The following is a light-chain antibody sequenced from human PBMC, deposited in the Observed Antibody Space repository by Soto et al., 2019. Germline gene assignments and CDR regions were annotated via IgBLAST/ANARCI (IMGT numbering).Light chain of an antibody. V-gene: IGKV2D-29*01. CDR2: EGS. Sequence: DIVMTQTPLSLSVTPGQPASISCTSSQSLLHSDGKTYLYWYLQKRGQPPQLLIYEGSNRFSGETDRVRCSGSGTDVTLKISRVEDGDVGLYYCMQSIHLPLTFGGGTKVEI. CDR1: QSLLHSDGKTY. CDR3: MQSIHLPLT. J-gene: IGKJ4*01.